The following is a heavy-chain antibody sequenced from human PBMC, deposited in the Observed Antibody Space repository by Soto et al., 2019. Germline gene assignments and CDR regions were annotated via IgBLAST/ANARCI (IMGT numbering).Heavy chain of an antibody. CDR1: GYTFTDYF. CDR2: INPNSGGT. J-gene: IGHJ1*01. V-gene: IGHV1-2*02. CDR3: ARDTKIPANAIHDGR. D-gene: IGHD2-2*01. Sequence: VEMVQSGAEVKTPGASVKVSCKASGYTFTDYFIHWVLQAPGQGLEWMGWINPNSGGTNYAQKFQGRVTMTRDTSITIVYMDLSRLRSDDTATYYCARDTKIPANAIHDGRWGQGTLVTV.